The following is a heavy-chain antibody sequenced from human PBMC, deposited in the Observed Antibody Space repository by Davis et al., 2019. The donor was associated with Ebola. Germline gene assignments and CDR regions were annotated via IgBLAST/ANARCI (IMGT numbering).Heavy chain of an antibody. D-gene: IGHD1-26*01. CDR3: ARADSGSYYFDY. CDR1: GGTFRSYA. CDR2: IIPMFPTT. Sequence: SVKVSCKASGGTFRSYAINWVRQAPGQGLEWMGGIIPMFPTTNYAQKFQGRVTMTRDTSTSTVYMELSSLRSEDTAVYYCARADSGSYYFDYWGQGTLVTVSS. J-gene: IGHJ4*02. V-gene: IGHV1-69*05.